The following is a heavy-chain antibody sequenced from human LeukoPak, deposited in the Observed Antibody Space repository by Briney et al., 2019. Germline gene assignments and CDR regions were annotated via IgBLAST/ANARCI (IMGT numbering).Heavy chain of an antibody. CDR1: GDSIRSYY. CDR3: ARGGAHYQLPHWWFDP. Sequence: SETLSLTCTVSGDSIRSYYWNWIRQPPGKGLEWIGYIFYNGNTKYNPALNSRVTMSVDTSKNQFSLRMSSVTAADTAVYYCARGGAHYQLPHWWFDPWGQGTLVTVSS. J-gene: IGHJ5*02. CDR2: IFYNGNT. D-gene: IGHD2-2*01. V-gene: IGHV4-59*01.